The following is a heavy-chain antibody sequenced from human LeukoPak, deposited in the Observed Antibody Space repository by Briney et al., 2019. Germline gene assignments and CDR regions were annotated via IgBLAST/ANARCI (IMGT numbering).Heavy chain of an antibody. J-gene: IGHJ4*02. Sequence: SQTLSLTCAVSGGSISIGGYSWSWIRQPPGKGLEWIGYIYQSGSTYYNPSLKSRVTISVDRSKNQFSLKLSSVTAADTAVYYCARAYSSGWYVGRKIDHYFDYWGQGTLVTVSS. CDR2: IYQSGST. V-gene: IGHV4-30-2*01. CDR1: GGSISIGGYS. D-gene: IGHD6-19*01. CDR3: ARAYSSGWYVGRKIDHYFDY.